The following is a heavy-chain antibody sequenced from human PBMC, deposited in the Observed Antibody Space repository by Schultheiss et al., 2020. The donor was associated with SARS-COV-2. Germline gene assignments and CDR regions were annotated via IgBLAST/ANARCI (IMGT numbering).Heavy chain of an antibody. CDR1: GFTFSSYA. CDR3: ARVRSGGTLYAFDI. J-gene: IGHJ3*02. Sequence: GGSLRLSCAASGFTFSSYAMSWVRQAPGKGLEWVSAISGSGGSTYYADSVKGRFTISRDNAKNSLYLQMNSLRAEDTAVYYCARVRSGGTLYAFDIWGQGTMVTVSS. CDR2: ISGSGGST. D-gene: IGHD2-15*01. V-gene: IGHV3-23*01.